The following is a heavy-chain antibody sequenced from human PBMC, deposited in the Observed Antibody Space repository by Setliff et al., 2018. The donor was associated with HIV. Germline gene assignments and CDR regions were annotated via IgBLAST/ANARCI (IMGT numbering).Heavy chain of an antibody. CDR2: IYHSGGT. V-gene: IGHV4-4*02. D-gene: IGHD3-10*01. Sequence: PSETLSLSCAASGFTFSDYWMSWVRQPPGKGLEWIGEIYHSGGTNYNPSLKSRVTISLDKSKNHFSLELRSVTAADTAVYYCARVITMVWTTFDPWGQGTLVTVSS. CDR1: GFTFSDYW. J-gene: IGHJ5*02. CDR3: ARVITMVWTTFDP.